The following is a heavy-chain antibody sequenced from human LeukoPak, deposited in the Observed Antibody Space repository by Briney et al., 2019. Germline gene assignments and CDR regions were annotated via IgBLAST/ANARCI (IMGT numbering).Heavy chain of an antibody. CDR2: IYTGGST. D-gene: IGHD2-2*01. CDR1: GGSISSGSYY. Sequence: SETLSLTCTVSGGSISSGSYYWSWIRQPAGKGLEWIGRIYTGGSTNYNPSLKSRVTISVDTSKNQFSLKLSSVTAADTAVYYCARDPEVGYCSSTSCSLGYWGQGTLVTVSS. CDR3: ARDPEVGYCSSTSCSLGY. V-gene: IGHV4-61*02. J-gene: IGHJ4*02.